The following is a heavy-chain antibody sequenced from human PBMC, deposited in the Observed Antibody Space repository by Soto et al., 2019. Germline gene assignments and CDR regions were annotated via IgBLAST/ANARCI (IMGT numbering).Heavy chain of an antibody. CDR2: IYYSGTT. V-gene: IGHV4-59*01. Sequence: QVQLQESGPGLVKPSETLSLTCTVSGGSISSYYWSWIRQPPGKGLEWIGYIYYSGTTNYNPSLRSRVTISVNTSKNQFSLQLSSVTAADTAVYFCARTYGGTSWGRFDFWGQGTLVTVS. J-gene: IGHJ4*02. D-gene: IGHD1-26*01. CDR1: GGSISSYY. CDR3: ARTYGGTSWGRFDF.